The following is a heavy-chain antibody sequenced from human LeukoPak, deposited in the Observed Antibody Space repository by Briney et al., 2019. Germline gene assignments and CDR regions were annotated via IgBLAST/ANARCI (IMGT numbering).Heavy chain of an antibody. D-gene: IGHD3-16*02. Sequence: GASVKVSCKASGYTFTSYDINWVRQATGQGLEWVGWMNPNSGNTGYAQKFQGRVTMTRNTSISTAYMELSSLRSEDTAVYYCARGGLPYDYVWGSYRPPGDYWGQGILVTVSS. CDR3: ARGGLPYDYVWGSYRPPGDY. CDR1: GYTFTSYD. CDR2: MNPNSGNT. V-gene: IGHV1-8*01. J-gene: IGHJ4*02.